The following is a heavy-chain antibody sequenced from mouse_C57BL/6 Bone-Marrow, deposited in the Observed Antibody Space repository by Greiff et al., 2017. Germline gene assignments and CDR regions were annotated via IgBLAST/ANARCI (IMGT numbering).Heavy chain of an antibody. V-gene: IGHV5-4*01. D-gene: IGHD1-1*01. Sequence: EVQLVESGGGLVKPGGSLKLSCAASGFTFSSYALSWVRQTPETRLEWFASISDGGSYTYYPDNVKGRFTISRDNAKNNLYLQMSHLNAEDTAMYYCASSTEVAPMDYGGQGTSVTVSS. CDR1: GFTFSSYA. CDR2: ISDGGSYT. J-gene: IGHJ4*01. CDR3: ASSTEVAPMDY.